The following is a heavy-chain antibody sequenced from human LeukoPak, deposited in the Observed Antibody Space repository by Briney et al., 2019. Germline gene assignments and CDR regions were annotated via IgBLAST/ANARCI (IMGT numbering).Heavy chain of an antibody. CDR1: GFTFSSYG. Sequence: PGGSLRLSCAASGFTFSSYGMHWVRQAPGKGLEWVAFIRYDGTNKYYADSVKGRFTISRDNSKNTLYLQMNSLRAEDTAVYYCAKVKRDGYNGVHAFDIWGQGTMVTVSS. CDR2: IRYDGTNK. J-gene: IGHJ3*02. CDR3: AKVKRDGYNGVHAFDI. V-gene: IGHV3-30*02. D-gene: IGHD5-24*01.